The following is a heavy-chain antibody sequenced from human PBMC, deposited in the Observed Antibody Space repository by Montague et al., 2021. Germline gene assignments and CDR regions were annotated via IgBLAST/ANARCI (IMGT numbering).Heavy chain of an antibody. J-gene: IGHJ3*02. CDR2: ISYDGSNK. CDR1: GFTFSSYA. V-gene: IGHV3-30*04. D-gene: IGHD1-26*01. Sequence: SLRLSCAASGFTFSSYAMHWVRQAPGKGLEWGAVISYDGSNKYYADSVKGRFTISRDNSKNTLYLQMNSLRAEDTALFYCARDPRWEYDAFDIWGQGTMVTVSS. CDR3: ARDPRWEYDAFDI.